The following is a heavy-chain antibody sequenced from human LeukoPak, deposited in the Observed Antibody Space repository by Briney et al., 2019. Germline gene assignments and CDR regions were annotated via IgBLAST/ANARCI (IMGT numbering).Heavy chain of an antibody. CDR2: IYNSGNT. D-gene: IGHD6-6*01. Sequence: SETLSLTCTVSGGSISSSGYYWSWIRQPPGKGLEWIGYIYNSGNTYYNPSLKSRVTISVDRSKNRFSLKLTSVTAADTAVYYCARDPDSTSSRAFDIWGQGTMVTVSS. J-gene: IGHJ3*02. CDR3: ARDPDSTSSRAFDI. V-gene: IGHV4-30-2*01. CDR1: GGSISSSGYY.